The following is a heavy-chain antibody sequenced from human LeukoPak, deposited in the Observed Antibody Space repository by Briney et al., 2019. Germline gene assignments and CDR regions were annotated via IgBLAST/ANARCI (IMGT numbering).Heavy chain of an antibody. J-gene: IGHJ5*02. V-gene: IGHV1-18*01. Sequence: ASVKLSCKASGYTFTSYGISWVRQAPGQGLEWMGWISAYNGNTNYAQKLQGRVTMTTDTSTSTAYMELRSLRSDDTAVYYCARGGNSDYYYDSSGYYSAWGQGTLVTVSS. CDR1: GYTFTSYG. D-gene: IGHD3-22*01. CDR2: ISAYNGNT. CDR3: ARGGNSDYYYDSSGYYSA.